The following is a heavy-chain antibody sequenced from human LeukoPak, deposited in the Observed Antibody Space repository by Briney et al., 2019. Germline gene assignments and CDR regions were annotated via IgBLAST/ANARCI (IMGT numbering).Heavy chain of an antibody. Sequence: SETLSLTCTVSGGSISSYYWSWIRQPAGKGLEWIGRIYTSGSTNYNPSLKSRVTMSVDTSKNQFSLKLSSVTAADTAVYYCARVRWLAIPGGRDYYYYYYMDVWGKGTTVTVSS. CDR3: ARVRWLAIPGGRDYYYYYYMDV. D-gene: IGHD2-2*02. CDR1: GGSISSYY. V-gene: IGHV4-4*07. J-gene: IGHJ6*03. CDR2: IYTSGST.